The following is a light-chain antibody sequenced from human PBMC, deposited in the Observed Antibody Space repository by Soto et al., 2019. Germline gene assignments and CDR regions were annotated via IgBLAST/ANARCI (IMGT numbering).Light chain of an antibody. V-gene: IGLV2-14*01. CDR3: SSYAGRGTVV. Sequence: QSALNQPASVSGSPGQSITISCTGTSSEVGNYNYVSWYQHHPDKAPKLMIYDVSNRPSGVSNRFSASKSGNTASLTISGLQAEDEADYHCSSYAGRGTVVFGGGTKLTVL. CDR1: SSEVGNYNY. CDR2: DVS. J-gene: IGLJ2*01.